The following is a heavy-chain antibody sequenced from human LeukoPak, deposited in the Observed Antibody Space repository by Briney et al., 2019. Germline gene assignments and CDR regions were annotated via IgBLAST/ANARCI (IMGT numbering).Heavy chain of an antibody. CDR3: AKPSGSGVDY. D-gene: IGHD1-26*01. CDR2: IRSDGYHT. CDR1: GFTFSSYG. J-gene: IGHJ4*02. V-gene: IGHV3-30*02. Sequence: QSGGSLRLSCAASGFTFSSYGMHWVRQAPGKGLEWVAFIRSDGYHTYYTDSVKGRFIITRDNFKNTLYLQMNSLRLEDMAVYYCAKPSGSGVDYWGRGTRVTVSS.